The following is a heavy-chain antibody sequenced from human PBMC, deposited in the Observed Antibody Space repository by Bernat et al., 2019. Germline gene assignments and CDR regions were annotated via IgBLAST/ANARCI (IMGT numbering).Heavy chain of an antibody. CDR3: AHRRLDNFDY. Sequence: QVTLKESGPVLVKPTETLTLTCTVSGFSLSNARMGVSWIRQPPGKALEWLAHIFSNDEKSYSTSLKSRLTISKDTSKSQVVLTMTNMDPIDTATYYCAHRRLDNFDYWGQGTLVTVSS. D-gene: IGHD2-2*03. CDR2: IFSNDEK. V-gene: IGHV2-26*01. CDR1: GFSLSNARMG. J-gene: IGHJ4*02.